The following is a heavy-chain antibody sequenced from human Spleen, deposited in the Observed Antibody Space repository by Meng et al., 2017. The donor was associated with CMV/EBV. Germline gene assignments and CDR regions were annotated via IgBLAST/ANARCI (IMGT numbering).Heavy chain of an antibody. CDR1: GGSISSGGYY. Sequence: QVQLQESGPGLVKPPQTLPLTCTVSGGSISSGGYYWSWIRQPPGKGLEWIGEINHSGSTNYNPSLKSRVTISVDTSKNQFSLKLSSVTAADTAVYYCARGVGALRYWGQGTLVTVSS. J-gene: IGHJ4*02. CDR2: INHSGST. V-gene: IGHV4-31*03. D-gene: IGHD3-3*01. CDR3: ARGVGALRY.